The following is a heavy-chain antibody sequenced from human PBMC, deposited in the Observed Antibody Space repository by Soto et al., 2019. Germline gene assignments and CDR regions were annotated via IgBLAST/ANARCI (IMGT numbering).Heavy chain of an antibody. CDR1: GGSISSSNW. V-gene: IGHV4-4*02. Sequence: QVQLQESGPGLVKPSGTLSLNCAVSGGSISSSNWGIWVRQPPGKGLEWIGEIYHSGSTNYNPSLKSRVTISVDKSKNQVSLKLTSVTAADTDVYYCARSGGYSYGDYWCQGRLVTVSS. CDR2: IYHSGST. J-gene: IGHJ4*02. CDR3: ARSGGYSYGDY. D-gene: IGHD5-18*01.